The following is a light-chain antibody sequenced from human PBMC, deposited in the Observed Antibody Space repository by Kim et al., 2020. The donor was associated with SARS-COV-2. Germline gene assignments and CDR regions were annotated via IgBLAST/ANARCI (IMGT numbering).Light chain of an antibody. CDR2: LKSDGSH. Sequence: ASDQLTCTLSSGYSSYTIEWHRQQPEKGPRYLIQLKSDGSHSQGDGIPDRFSGSSSGAERYLTISSLQSEDEADYYCQTWVTGAWVFGGGTQLTVL. CDR1: SGYSSYT. CDR3: QTWVTGAWV. J-gene: IGLJ3*02. V-gene: IGLV4-69*02.